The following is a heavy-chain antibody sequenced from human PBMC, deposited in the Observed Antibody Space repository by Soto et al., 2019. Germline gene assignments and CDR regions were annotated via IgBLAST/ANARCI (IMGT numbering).Heavy chain of an antibody. CDR3: ARMNVDSYQFYYAMEV. Sequence: SVPTLVNPTETLTLTCTVSGFSLTTGKMGVSWIRQPPGKALEWLAHIFSDNERSYSTSLQGRLTISKDTSGSQVVLSMTNVDPVDTATYYCARMNVDSYQFYYAMEVWGEGTKVTVSS. V-gene: IGHV2-26*01. CDR2: IFSDNER. D-gene: IGHD4-17*01. J-gene: IGHJ6*02. CDR1: GFSLTTGKMG.